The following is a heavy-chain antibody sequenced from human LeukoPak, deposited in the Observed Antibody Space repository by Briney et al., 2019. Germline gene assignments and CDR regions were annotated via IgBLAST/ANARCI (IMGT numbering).Heavy chain of an antibody. CDR2: INPNSGGT. J-gene: IGHJ4*02. CDR3: ARGYCSGDCFTLFDY. V-gene: IGHV1-2*02. D-gene: IGHD2-21*02. Sequence: GSSVKVSRKASVSMFTGYYMHWVRQAPGQGLEWMGWINPNSGGTNYAQKFQGRVTMTRDTSISTAYMELSGLRSDDTAVYYCARGYCSGDCFTLFDYWGQGTLVTVSS. CDR1: VSMFTGYY.